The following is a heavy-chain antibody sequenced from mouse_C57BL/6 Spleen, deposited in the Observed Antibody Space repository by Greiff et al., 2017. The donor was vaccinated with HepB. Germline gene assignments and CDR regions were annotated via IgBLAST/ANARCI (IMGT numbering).Heavy chain of an antibody. V-gene: IGHV1-26*01. Sequence: EVQLQQSGPELVKPGASVKISCKASGYTFTDYYMNWVKHSHGKSLEWIGDINPNNGGTSYNQKFMGKATLTVDKSSSTAYMELRSLTSEDSAVYYCVNVAWFAYWGQGTLVTVSA. CDR2: INPNNGGT. J-gene: IGHJ3*01. CDR1: GYTFTDYY. CDR3: VNVAWFAY.